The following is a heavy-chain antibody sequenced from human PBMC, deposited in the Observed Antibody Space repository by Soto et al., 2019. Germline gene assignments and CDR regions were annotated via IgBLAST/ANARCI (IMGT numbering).Heavy chain of an antibody. CDR1: GGSINSGAYY. CDR2: IYYSGTT. V-gene: IGHV4-39*01. D-gene: IGHD2-21*02. Sequence: QLQLQESGPGLAKPSETLSLTCSVSGGSINSGAYYWGWIRQPPGKGLEWIGSIYYSGTTNYNPPLTSRVTVALDTSKNKFSLKLTSLTAAATAVYYCASLTRGGGYHSYQSYGVDVWGQGTTVIVSS. J-gene: IGHJ6*02. CDR3: ASLTRGGGYHSYQSYGVDV.